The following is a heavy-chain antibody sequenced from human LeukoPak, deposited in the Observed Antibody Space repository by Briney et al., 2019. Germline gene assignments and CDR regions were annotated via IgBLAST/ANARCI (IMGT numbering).Heavy chain of an antibody. D-gene: IGHD4-17*01. CDR2: LYAGGNT. V-gene: IGHV3-66*01. CDR3: AREGSGYGDHYFDL. CDR1: GFTVSANY. J-gene: IGHJ4*02. Sequence: PGGSLRLSCAASGFTVSANYMSWVRQAPGKGLEWVSVLYAGGNTYYADSVKGRFTISRDNSRNTVYLQMNSLRAEDTAVYYCAREGSGYGDHYFDLWGQETLVTVSS.